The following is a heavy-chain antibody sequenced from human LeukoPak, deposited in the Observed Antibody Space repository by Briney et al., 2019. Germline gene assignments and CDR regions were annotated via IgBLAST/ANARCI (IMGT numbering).Heavy chain of an antibody. Sequence: SETLSLTCAVYGGSFSGYYWSWIRQPPGKGLEWIGEINHSGSTNYNPSLKSRVTTSVDTSKNQFSLRLSSVTAADTAVYYCARGLAVDYWGQGTLVTVSS. V-gene: IGHV4-34*01. CDR1: GGSFSGYY. J-gene: IGHJ4*02. CDR3: ARGLAVDY. CDR2: INHSGST.